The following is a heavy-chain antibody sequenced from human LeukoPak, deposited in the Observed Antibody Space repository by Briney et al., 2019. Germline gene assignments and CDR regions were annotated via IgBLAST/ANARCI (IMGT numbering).Heavy chain of an antibody. J-gene: IGHJ1*01. Sequence: GGSLRHSCAPSGLTFSSYAISWVRPAPRKGGEWVSAISGSGGSTYYADSVKGRFTISRDNSKNTLYLQMNSLRAEDTAVYYCAKDHPQARDQHWGQGTLVTVSS. CDR1: GLTFSSYA. CDR3: AKDHPQARDQH. V-gene: IGHV3-23*01. CDR2: ISGSGGST.